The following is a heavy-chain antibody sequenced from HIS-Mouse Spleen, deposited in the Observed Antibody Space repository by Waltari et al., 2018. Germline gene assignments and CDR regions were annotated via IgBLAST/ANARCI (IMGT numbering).Heavy chain of an antibody. CDR1: GDSVPSHSAA. CDR2: TYYRSKWYN. J-gene: IGHJ4*02. D-gene: IGHD2-8*01. CDR3: ARGYCTNGVCYDY. V-gene: IGHV6-1*01. Sequence: QVQLQQSGPGLVKPSQTLSLTCAISGDSVPSHSAAWTWNRQSPSRGLEWLGRTYYRSKWYNDYAVSVKSRITINPDTSKNQFSLQLNSVTPEDTAVYYCARGYCTNGVCYDYWGQGTLVTVSS.